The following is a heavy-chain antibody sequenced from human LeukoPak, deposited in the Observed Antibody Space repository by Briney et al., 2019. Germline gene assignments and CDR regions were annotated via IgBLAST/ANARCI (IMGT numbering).Heavy chain of an antibody. D-gene: IGHD6-13*01. CDR2: IYYSGST. Sequence: SETLSLTCTVSGGSISSSSYYWGWIRQPPGKGLEWIGSIYYSGSTYYNPSLKSRATISVDTSKNQFSLKLSSVTAADTAVYYCARRTLGEQQLVDWFDPWGQGTLVTVSS. J-gene: IGHJ5*02. CDR1: GGSISSSSYY. CDR3: ARRTLGEQQLVDWFDP. V-gene: IGHV4-39*01.